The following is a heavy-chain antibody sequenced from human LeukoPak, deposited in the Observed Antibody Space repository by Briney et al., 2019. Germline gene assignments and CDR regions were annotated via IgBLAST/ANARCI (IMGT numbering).Heavy chain of an antibody. CDR3: AKGGYVRGYFDY. Sequence: GGSLRLSCAASGFTFSSYGMHWVRQAPGKGLEWVAVISYDGSNKYYADSVKGRFTISRDNSKNTLYLQMNSLRAEDTAVYYCAKGGYVRGYFDYWGQGTLVTVSS. J-gene: IGHJ4*02. D-gene: IGHD5-12*01. V-gene: IGHV3-30*18. CDR1: GFTFSSYG. CDR2: ISYDGSNK.